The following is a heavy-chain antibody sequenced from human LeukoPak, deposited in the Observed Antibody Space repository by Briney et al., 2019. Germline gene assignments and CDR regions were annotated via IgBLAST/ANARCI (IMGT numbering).Heavy chain of an antibody. CDR1: GDTFTGYY. CDR2: INPNSGGT. CDR3: ARVMWELLWDALTI. V-gene: IGHV1-2*02. J-gene: IGHJ3*02. Sequence: GASVKVSCKDSGDTFTGYYMHWVRQAPGQGLEWMGWINPNSGGTNYAQKFQGRVTMTRDTSISTAYMELNRLRSDDTAVYYCARVMWELLWDALTIWGQGTMVTVSS. D-gene: IGHD1-26*01.